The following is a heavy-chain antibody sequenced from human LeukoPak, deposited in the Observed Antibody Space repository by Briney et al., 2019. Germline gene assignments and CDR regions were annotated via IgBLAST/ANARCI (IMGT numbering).Heavy chain of an antibody. J-gene: IGHJ4*02. Sequence: GRSLRLSCAASGFTFSSYGMHWVRQAPGKGLEWVAVIWYDGSNKYYADSVKGRFTISRDNSKNTLYLQMNSLRAEDTAVYYCAKGDRHFDYWGQGTLVTVSS. V-gene: IGHV3-33*06. CDR3: AKGDRHFDY. CDR2: IWYDGSNK. CDR1: GFTFSSYG.